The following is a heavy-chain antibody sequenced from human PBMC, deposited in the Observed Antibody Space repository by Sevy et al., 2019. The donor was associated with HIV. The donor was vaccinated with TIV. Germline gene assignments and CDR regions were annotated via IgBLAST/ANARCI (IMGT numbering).Heavy chain of an antibody. V-gene: IGHV3-9*01. CDR1: GFTFEDYA. CDR2: ISWNSGSL. Sequence: GGSLRLSCVGSGFTFEDYALHWVRQAPGKGLEWVSGISWNSGSLDYADSVRGRFTIFRDNTKKTLYLQMDSLRSEDTALYHCVKTPVIDATPFFDFWGQGTAVTVSS. J-gene: IGHJ4*02. CDR3: VKTPVIDATPFFDF. D-gene: IGHD2-15*01.